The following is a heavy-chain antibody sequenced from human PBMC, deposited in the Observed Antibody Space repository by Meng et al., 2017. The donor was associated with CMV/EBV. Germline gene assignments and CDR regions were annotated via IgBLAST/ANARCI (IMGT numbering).Heavy chain of an antibody. J-gene: IGHJ4*02. CDR2: IYYSGST. D-gene: IGHD2-2*01. CDR1: GGSISSGDYY. V-gene: IGHV4-30-4*02. Sequence: SETLSLTCTVSGGSISSGDYYWSWIRQPPGKGLEWIGYIYYSGSTYYNPSLKSRVTISVDTSKNQFSLKLSSVTAADTAVYYCARAVVVPAAIDYWGQGTLVIVSS. CDR3: ARAVVVPAAIDY.